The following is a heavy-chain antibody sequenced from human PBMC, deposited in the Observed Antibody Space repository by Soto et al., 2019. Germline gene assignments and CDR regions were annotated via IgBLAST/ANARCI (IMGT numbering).Heavy chain of an antibody. Sequence: QVHLAESGGGVDQPGRSLRLSCAASGFTFSAYGMHWVRWAPGKGLGWVAGIWFDGNKKFYADSVKGRFTISRDNSINTMYLEMNSLRAEDTAVYYCTRDFVAYTSGPDYWGQGTLVTVSS. J-gene: IGHJ4*02. CDR3: TRDFVAYTSGPDY. D-gene: IGHD6-19*01. V-gene: IGHV3-33*01. CDR1: GFTFSAYG. CDR2: IWFDGNKK.